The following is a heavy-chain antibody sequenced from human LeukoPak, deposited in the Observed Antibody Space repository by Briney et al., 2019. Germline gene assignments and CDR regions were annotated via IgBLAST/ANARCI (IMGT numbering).Heavy chain of an antibody. V-gene: IGHV3-66*04. CDR1: GFTVSSNY. D-gene: IGHD6-13*01. CDR2: IYSGGST. CDR3: ARQGKSKAAAGYIDY. J-gene: IGHJ4*02. Sequence: GGSLRLSCAASGFTVSSNYMSWVRQAPGKGLEWVSVIYSGGSTYYADSVKGRFTISRDNSKNTLYLQMNSLRAEDTAVYYCARQGKSKAAAGYIDYWGQGTLVTVSS.